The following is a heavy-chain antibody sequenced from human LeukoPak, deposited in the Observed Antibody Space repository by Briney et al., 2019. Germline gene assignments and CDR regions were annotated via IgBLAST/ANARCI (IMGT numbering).Heavy chain of an antibody. D-gene: IGHD3-3*01. J-gene: IGHJ6*02. Sequence: ASVKVSCKVSGYTLTELSMHWVRQAPGKGLEWMGGFDPEDGEAIYAQKFQGRVTMTEDTSTDTAYMELSSLRSEDTAVYYCATKNRDLWSGYPTDYYYYGMDVWGQGTTVTVSS. CDR3: ATKNRDLWSGYPTDYYYYGMDV. V-gene: IGHV1-24*01. CDR1: GYTLTELS. CDR2: FDPEDGEA.